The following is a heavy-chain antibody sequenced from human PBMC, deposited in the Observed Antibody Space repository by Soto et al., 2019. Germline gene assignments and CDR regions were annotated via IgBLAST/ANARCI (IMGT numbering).Heavy chain of an antibody. D-gene: IGHD2-15*01. CDR3: AREAPARGGKGYYYYGMEV. CDR2: IKQDGSEK. J-gene: IGHJ6*02. CDR1: GFTFSSYW. V-gene: IGHV3-7*01. Sequence: GGSLRLSCAASGFTFSSYWMSWVRQAPGKGLEWVANIKQDGSEKYYVDSVKGRFTISRDNAKNSLYLQMNSLRAEDTAVYYCAREAPARGGKGYYYYGMEVWGQGTTVTAP.